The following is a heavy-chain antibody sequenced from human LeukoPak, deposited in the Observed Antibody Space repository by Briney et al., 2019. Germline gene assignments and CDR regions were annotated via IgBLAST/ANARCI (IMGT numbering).Heavy chain of an antibody. D-gene: IGHD6-13*01. CDR1: GYTFTNYA. Sequence: ASVKVSCKASGYTFTNYAISWVRQAPGQGLEWMGWISVYNGNTNYAQKLQGRVTMTTDTSTSTAYMELRSLRSDDTAVYYCARTHSSSWYPYYFDYWGQGTLVTVSS. J-gene: IGHJ4*02. CDR3: ARTHSSSWYPYYFDY. V-gene: IGHV1-18*01. CDR2: ISVYNGNT.